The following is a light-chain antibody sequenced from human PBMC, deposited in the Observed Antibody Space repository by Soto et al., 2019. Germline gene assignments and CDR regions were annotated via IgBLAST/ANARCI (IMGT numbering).Light chain of an antibody. CDR3: SLYTSENAYV. V-gene: IGLV2-18*01. CDR2: EVG. Sequence: QSVLTQPPSVSGSPGQSVTISCTGTSTDFLSYNGVSWYRQPLGTAPKPVIYEVGKRPSGVPDRFSGSKSGNTASLTISGLQAADEADYYCSLYTSENAYVFGTGTKVTVL. J-gene: IGLJ1*01. CDR1: STDFLSYNG.